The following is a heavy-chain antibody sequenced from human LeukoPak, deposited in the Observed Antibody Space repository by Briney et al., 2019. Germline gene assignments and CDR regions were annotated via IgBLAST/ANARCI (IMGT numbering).Heavy chain of an antibody. CDR3: VPYSSSSGTLNY. D-gene: IGHD6-6*01. Sequence: GGSLRLSCAASGFTFSDYYMSWIRQAPGKGLEWATHISSSGGTVYYADSVKGRFTISRDNAKNSLYLQMNSLRAEDTAVYYCVPYSSSSGTLNYWGQGALVTVSS. CDR2: ISSSGGTV. CDR1: GFTFSDYY. V-gene: IGHV3-11*04. J-gene: IGHJ4*02.